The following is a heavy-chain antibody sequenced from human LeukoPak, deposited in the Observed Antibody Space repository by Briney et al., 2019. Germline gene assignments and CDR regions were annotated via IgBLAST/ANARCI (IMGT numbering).Heavy chain of an antibody. CDR2: IKSKTDGGTT. CDR1: GFTFSNAW. D-gene: IGHD6-19*01. Sequence: GGSLRLSCAVSGFTFSNAWISWVRQAPGKGLEWVGRIKSKTDGGTTDYAAPVKGRFTISRDDSKNTLYLQMNSLKTVDTAVYYRTISSGWSKVYYYGMDVWGQGTTVTVSS. V-gene: IGHV3-15*01. J-gene: IGHJ6*02. CDR3: TISSGWSKVYYYGMDV.